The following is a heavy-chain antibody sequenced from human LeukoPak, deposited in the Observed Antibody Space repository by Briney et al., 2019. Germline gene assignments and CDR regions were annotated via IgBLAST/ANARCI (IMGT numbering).Heavy chain of an antibody. CDR1: GYTFTSYG. V-gene: IGHV1-18*01. D-gene: IGHD3-10*01. CDR2: ISAYNGNT. Sequence: ASVKVSCKASGYTFTSYGISWVRQAPGQGLEWMGWISAYNGNTNYAQKLQGRVTMTTDTSTSTAYMELRSLRSDDTAVYYCARDRPVLWFGELLSWGQGTLVTVSS. CDR3: ARDRPVLWFGELLS. J-gene: IGHJ4*02.